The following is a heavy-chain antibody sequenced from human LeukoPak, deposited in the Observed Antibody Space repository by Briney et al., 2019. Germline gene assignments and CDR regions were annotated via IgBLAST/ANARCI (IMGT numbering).Heavy chain of an antibody. J-gene: IGHJ4*02. CDR3: STEDKYCTTPNCGAY. CDR1: GGTFSSYA. CDR2: IIPILGIA. D-gene: IGHD2-8*01. Sequence: GSSVKVSCKASGGTFSSYAISWVRQAPGQGLEWMGRIIPILGIANYAQKFQGRVTITADKSTSTAYMELSSLRSEDTAVYYCSTEDKYCTTPNCGAYWGQGTLVTVSS. V-gene: IGHV1-69*04.